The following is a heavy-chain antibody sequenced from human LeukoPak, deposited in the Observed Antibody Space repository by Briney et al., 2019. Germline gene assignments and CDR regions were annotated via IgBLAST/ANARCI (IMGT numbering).Heavy chain of an antibody. D-gene: IGHD3-10*01. V-gene: IGHV4-59*01. J-gene: IGHJ4*02. CDR1: GGSISSYY. CDR2: IYYSGST. CDR3: ARDEALSGEGLDY. Sequence: SETLSLTCTVSGGSISSYYWSWIRQPPGKGLEWIGDIYYSGSTNYNPSLKSRVTISVDTSKNQFSLKLSSVAAADTAVYYCARDEALSGEGLDYWGQGTLVTVSS.